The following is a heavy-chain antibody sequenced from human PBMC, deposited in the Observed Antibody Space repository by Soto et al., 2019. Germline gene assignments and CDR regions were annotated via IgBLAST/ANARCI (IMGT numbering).Heavy chain of an antibody. V-gene: IGHV1-69*12. CDR2: IMPVFATP. J-gene: IGHJ6*02. D-gene: IGHD3-3*02. CDR1: GGTFSTSA. CDR3: ARDKDRQQLGGNYYYILDV. Sequence: QVQLVQSGAEVKKPGSSVKVSCKASGGTFSTSAISWVRQAPGQGLVWVGGIMPVFATPDYAQNFQGRVTITADESTTTAYLELTSLRTDDTAVYYCARDKDRQQLGGNYYYILDVWGQGTAITVSS.